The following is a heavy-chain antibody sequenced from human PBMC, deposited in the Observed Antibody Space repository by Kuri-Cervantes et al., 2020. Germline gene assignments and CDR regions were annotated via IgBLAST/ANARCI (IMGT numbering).Heavy chain of an antibody. CDR1: GFTFSSYA. CDR3: AKDKTYIPQAFDI. J-gene: IGHJ3*02. V-gene: IGHV3-30*15. CDR2: MSNDGGNN. Sequence: GGSLRLSCAASGFTFSSYAMHWVRQAPGKGLEWVAVMSNDGGNNYYVDSVKGRCTISRDNSRNTLYLQMSSLRVEDTAVYYCAKDKTYIPQAFDIWGQGTMVTVSS.